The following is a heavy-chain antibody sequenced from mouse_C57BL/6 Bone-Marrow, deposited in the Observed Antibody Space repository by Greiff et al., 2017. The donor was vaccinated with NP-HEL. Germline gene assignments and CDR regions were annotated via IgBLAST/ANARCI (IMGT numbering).Heavy chain of an antibody. V-gene: IGHV14-1*01. CDR1: GFNIKDYY. D-gene: IGHD1-1*01. J-gene: IGHJ4*01. CDR2: IDPEDGDT. Sequence: EVQLQQSGAELVRPGASVKLSCTASGFNIKDYYMHWVKQRPEQGLEWIGRIDPEDGDTEYAPKFQGKATMTADTSSNTAYLQLSSLTSEDTAVYYCTTVYYYGTRDYAMDDWGQGTSVTVSS. CDR3: TTVYYYGTRDYAMDD.